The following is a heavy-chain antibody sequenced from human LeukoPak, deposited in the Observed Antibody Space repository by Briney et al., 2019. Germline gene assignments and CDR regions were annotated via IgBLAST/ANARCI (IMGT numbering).Heavy chain of an antibody. V-gene: IGHV3-23*01. CDR1: GFTFSSYA. CDR3: AKDRGGAITEVDY. D-gene: IGHD1-26*01. Sequence: GGSLRLSCAASGFTFSSYAMSWVRQAPGKGLEWVSAITGSGAGTYCADSVRGRFTISRDNSKNTLYLQMNSLRAEDTAVYYCAKDRGGAITEVDYWGQGTLVTVSS. J-gene: IGHJ4*02. CDR2: ITGSGAGT.